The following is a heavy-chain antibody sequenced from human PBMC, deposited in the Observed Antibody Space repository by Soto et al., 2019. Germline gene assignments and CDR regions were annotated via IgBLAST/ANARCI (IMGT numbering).Heavy chain of an antibody. CDR2: IFHDGTA. J-gene: IGHJ4*02. CDR3: ARLVYDTRLNYMYFDY. V-gene: IGHV4-4*02. Sequence: SETLSLTCAVSGVSISSGNWWTWVRQSPQRGLEYIGEIFHDGTANYYPSFERRVAISVDTSKNQFSLKLTSVTAADTAIYFCARLVYDTRLNYMYFDYWGQGTLVTVSS. D-gene: IGHD3-10*01. CDR1: GVSISSGNW.